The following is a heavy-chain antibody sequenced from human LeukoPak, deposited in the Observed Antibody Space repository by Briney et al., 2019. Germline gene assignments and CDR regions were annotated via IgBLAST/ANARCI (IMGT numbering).Heavy chain of an antibody. CDR2: INIAGSVT. Sequence: PGGSLRLSCAASGFNFSNYWMHWVRQAPGKGLEWVSRINIAGSVTTYADSVKGRFTISRDNAKKTLYLQMNSLRAEDTAVYYCARDMVDWGQGTLVTVSS. J-gene: IGHJ4*02. CDR3: ARDMVD. CDR1: GFNFSNYW. V-gene: IGHV3-74*01. D-gene: IGHD2-15*01.